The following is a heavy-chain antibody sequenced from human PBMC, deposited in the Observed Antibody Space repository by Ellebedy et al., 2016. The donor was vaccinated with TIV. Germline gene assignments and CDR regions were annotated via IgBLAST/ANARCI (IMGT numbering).Heavy chain of an antibody. Sequence: ASVKVSXXASGYTFTSYAMHWVRQAPGQRLEWMGWINAGNGNTKYSQKFQGRVTMTRDTSTSTVYMELSSLRSEDTAVYYCARALRFLEWLPLDYWGQGTLVTVSS. CDR3: ARALRFLEWLPLDY. CDR2: INAGNGNT. D-gene: IGHD3-3*01. CDR1: GYTFTSYA. V-gene: IGHV1-3*01. J-gene: IGHJ4*02.